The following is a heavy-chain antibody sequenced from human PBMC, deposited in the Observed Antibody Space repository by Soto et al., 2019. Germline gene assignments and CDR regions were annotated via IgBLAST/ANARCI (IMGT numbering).Heavy chain of an antibody. J-gene: IGHJ6*02. CDR2: ISGRGDST. CDR1: GFIFGHYA. CDR3: AKALDGIDDYFYALGV. D-gene: IGHD1-1*01. V-gene: IGHV3-23*01. Sequence: GGSLRLSCAGSGFIFGHYAMTWVRQAPGKGLEWISAISGRGDSTYYADAVKGRVTISRDNSKNTLYLQMNSLRFDDTAVYYCAKALDGIDDYFYALGVWGQGTTVTVSS.